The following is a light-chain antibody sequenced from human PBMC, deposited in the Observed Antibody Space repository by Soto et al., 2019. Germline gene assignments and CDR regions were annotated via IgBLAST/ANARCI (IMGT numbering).Light chain of an antibody. J-gene: IGKJ5*01. Sequence: EIVLTQSAVTLSLSPVERATLSCRASQSVDSYLACYQQKPGQAPRLLIYDVSNRATGIPARFSGSGSGTDFTLTISSLEPGDFAVYYCQQRNDWQVTFGQGTRLEIK. CDR3: QQRNDWQVT. CDR2: DVS. CDR1: QSVDSY. V-gene: IGKV3-11*01.